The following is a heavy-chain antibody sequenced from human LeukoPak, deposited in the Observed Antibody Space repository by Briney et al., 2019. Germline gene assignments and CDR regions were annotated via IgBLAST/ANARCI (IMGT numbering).Heavy chain of an antibody. Sequence: PSETLSLTCAVYGGSFSGYYWSWIRQPPGKGLEWIGEINHSGSTNYNPSLKSRVTISVDTSKNQFSLKLSSVTAADTAVYYCARGPKAYYYGSGSYVYWGQGTLVTVSS. J-gene: IGHJ4*02. CDR1: GGSFSGYY. V-gene: IGHV4-34*01. D-gene: IGHD3-10*01. CDR3: ARGPKAYYYGSGSYVY. CDR2: INHSGST.